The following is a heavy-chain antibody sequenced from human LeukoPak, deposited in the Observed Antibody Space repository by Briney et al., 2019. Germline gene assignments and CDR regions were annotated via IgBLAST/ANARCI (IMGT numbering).Heavy chain of an antibody. J-gene: IGHJ4*02. V-gene: IGHV3-23*01. Sequence: GGSLRLSCTASGFTFTNYAMAWVRQAPGKGLEWVSTINTGGGAYYAASVKGRFTISRDNSRNTLYLQMNSLRAEDTAVYYCAKDQHEYYFDYWGQGTLVTVSS. CDR2: INTGGGA. CDR1: GFTFTNYA. D-gene: IGHD2-21*01. CDR3: AKDQHEYYFDY.